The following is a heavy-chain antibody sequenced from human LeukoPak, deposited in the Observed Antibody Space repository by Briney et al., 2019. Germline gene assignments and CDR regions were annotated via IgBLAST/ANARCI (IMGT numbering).Heavy chain of an antibody. J-gene: IGHJ4*02. Sequence: PGGSLRLSCAASGFPFSSSAMSWVRQTPANVLEWVSSIPGDGVTTYYADSVKGRFTISRDNSKNVLFLQMNSLGAEDSASYFCAKERRRVDTSMIRSYYFDYWGQGTPVTVSS. V-gene: IGHV3-23*01. CDR1: GFPFSSSA. CDR2: IPGDGVTT. D-gene: IGHD3-16*01. CDR3: AKERRRVDTSMIRSYYFDY.